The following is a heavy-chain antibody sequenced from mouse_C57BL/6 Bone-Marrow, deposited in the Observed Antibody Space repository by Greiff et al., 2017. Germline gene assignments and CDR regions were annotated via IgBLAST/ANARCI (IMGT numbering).Heavy chain of an antibody. CDR1: GFTFSDYG. Sequence: DVMLVESGGGLVKPGGSLKLSCAASGFTFSDYGMHWVRPAPEKGLEWVAYISSGSSTIYYADTVKGRFTIARDNAKNTLLLTMTRLRSEDTDMYYCARGQTGTYWYFDVWGTGTTVTVSS. J-gene: IGHJ1*03. D-gene: IGHD4-1*01. CDR3: ARGQTGTYWYFDV. V-gene: IGHV5-17*01. CDR2: ISSGSSTI.